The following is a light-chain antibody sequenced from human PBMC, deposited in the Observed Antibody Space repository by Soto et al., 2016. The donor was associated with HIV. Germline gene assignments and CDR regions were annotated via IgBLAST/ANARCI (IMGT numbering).Light chain of an antibody. V-gene: IGKV1-5*03. Sequence: DIQMTQSPSTLSASVGDRVTITCRASQSINDWLAWYQQKPGKAPKLLIYMASTLESGVPSRFSGSGSGTEFTLTISSLQPEDSGTYYCLQHNGFPRTFGGRDRRWR. CDR1: QSINDW. J-gene: IGKJ4*01. CDR2: MAS. CDR3: LQHNGFPRT.